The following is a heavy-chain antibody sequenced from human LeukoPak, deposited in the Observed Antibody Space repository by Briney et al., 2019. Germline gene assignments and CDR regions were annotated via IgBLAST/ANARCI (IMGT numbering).Heavy chain of an antibody. V-gene: IGHV4-59*12. J-gene: IGHJ4*02. Sequence: SETLSLTCTVSGGSISSYYWSWIRQPPGKGQEWIGYIYHSGSTYYNPSLKSRVTISVDRSKNQFSLKLSSVTAADTAVYYCARESGSSGYFDYWGQGTLVTVSS. CDR3: ARESGSSGYFDY. D-gene: IGHD5-12*01. CDR2: IYHSGST. CDR1: GGSISSYY.